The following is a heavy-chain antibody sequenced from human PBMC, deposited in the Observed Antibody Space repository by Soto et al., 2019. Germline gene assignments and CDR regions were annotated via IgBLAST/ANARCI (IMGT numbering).Heavy chain of an antibody. D-gene: IGHD3-22*01. CDR2: IIPIFGTA. V-gene: IGHV1-69*06. J-gene: IGHJ6*02. CDR1: GGTFSSYA. Sequence: SVKVSCKASGGTFSSYAISWVRQAPGQGLEWMGGIIPIFGTANYAQKFQGRVTITADKSTSTAYMELSSLRSEDTAVYYCAGGGVYYYDSSGYRPNYYYGMDAWGQGATVTVS. CDR3: AGGGVYYYDSSGYRPNYYYGMDA.